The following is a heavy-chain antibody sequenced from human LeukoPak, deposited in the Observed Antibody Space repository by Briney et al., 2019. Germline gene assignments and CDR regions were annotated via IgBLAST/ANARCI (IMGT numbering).Heavy chain of an antibody. CDR1: GFTFSTYG. J-gene: IGHJ4*02. CDR3: AKEIWPTVTTPGHTHFDY. Sequence: GGSLRLSCAASGFTFSTYGMHWVRQAPGKGLKWVAFIRYDGRNKYYADSVKGRFTISRDNSKNTLCLQMNSLRAEDTAVYYCAKEIWPTVTTPGHTHFDYWGQGTLVTVSS. V-gene: IGHV3-30*02. D-gene: IGHD4-17*01. CDR2: IRYDGRNK.